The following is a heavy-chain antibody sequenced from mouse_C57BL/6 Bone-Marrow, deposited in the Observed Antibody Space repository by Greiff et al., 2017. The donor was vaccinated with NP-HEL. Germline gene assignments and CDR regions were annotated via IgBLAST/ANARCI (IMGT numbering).Heavy chain of an antibody. D-gene: IGHD1-1*01. CDR1: GYTFTDHT. CDR3: ARSYYGSSSWCDY. J-gene: IGHJ3*01. V-gene: IGHV1-78*01. CDR2: IYPRDGST. Sequence: VQLQQSDAELVKPGASVKISCKVSGYTFTDHTIHWMKQRPEPGLEWIGYIYPRDGSTKYNEQFKGKATLTADKSSSTAYMQRNSLTSEDAEVYFCARSYYGSSSWCDYWGQGTLGTVSA.